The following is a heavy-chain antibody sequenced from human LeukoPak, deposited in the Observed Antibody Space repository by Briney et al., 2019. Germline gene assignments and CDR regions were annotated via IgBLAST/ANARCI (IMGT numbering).Heavy chain of an antibody. Sequence: GGSLRLSCAASGFTFSSYWMSWVRQAPGKGLEWASVIYSGGSTYYADSVKGRFTISRDNSKNTLYLQMNSLRAEDTAVYYCVRDDDRPDNGLDYWGQGTLVTVSS. D-gene: IGHD3-22*01. V-gene: IGHV3-66*01. J-gene: IGHJ4*02. CDR3: VRDDDRPDNGLDY. CDR2: IYSGGST. CDR1: GFTFSSYW.